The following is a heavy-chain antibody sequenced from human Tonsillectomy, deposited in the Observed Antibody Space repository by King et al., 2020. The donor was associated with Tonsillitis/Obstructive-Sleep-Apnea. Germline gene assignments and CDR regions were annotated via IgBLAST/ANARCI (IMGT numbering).Heavy chain of an antibody. CDR1: GFTFSDHY. D-gene: IGHD2-15*01. J-gene: IGHJ6*02. Sequence: VQLVESGGGLVQPGGSLRLSCAASGFTFSDHYMDWVRQAPGKGLEWVGRSRNKPNSYSTEYAASVKGRFTISRDDSKNSLYLQMNSLKIADTAVYYCVAANGVGYYYYGMDVWGQGTTVTVSS. CDR3: VAANGVGYYYYGMDV. V-gene: IGHV3-72*01. CDR2: SRNKPNSYST.